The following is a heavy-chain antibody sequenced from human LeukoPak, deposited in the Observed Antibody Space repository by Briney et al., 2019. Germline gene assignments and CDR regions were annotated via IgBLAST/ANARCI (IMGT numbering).Heavy chain of an antibody. Sequence: SGGSLRLSCAASGFTFSSYWMHWVRQAPGKGLVWVSRINSDGSSTSYADSVKGRFTISRDNSKNTLYLQMNSLRAEDTAVYYCAKASREESFDYWGQGTLVTVSS. J-gene: IGHJ4*02. CDR2: INSDGSST. CDR1: GFTFSSYW. V-gene: IGHV3-74*01. CDR3: AKASREESFDY.